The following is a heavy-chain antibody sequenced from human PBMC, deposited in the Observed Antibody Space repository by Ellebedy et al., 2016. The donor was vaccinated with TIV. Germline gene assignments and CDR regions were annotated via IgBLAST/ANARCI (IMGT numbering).Heavy chain of an antibody. CDR1: GYTFTGYY. CDR2: INPNSGGT. CDR3: ARDRNSLGRGMDV. D-gene: IGHD1-14*01. Sequence: AASVKVSCKASGYTFTGYYMHWVRQAPGQGLEWMGWINPNSGGTNYAQKFQGRVTMTRDTSISTAYMELSRLRSDDTAVYYCARDRNSLGRGMDVWGQGTTVTVSS. V-gene: IGHV1-2*02. J-gene: IGHJ6*02.